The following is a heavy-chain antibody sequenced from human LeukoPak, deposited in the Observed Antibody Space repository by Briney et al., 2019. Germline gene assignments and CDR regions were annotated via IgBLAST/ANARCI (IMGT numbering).Heavy chain of an antibody. Sequence: ASVKVSCKASGYTFTGYYMHWVRQAPGQGLEWMGWINPNSGGTNYAQKFQGRVTMTTDTSTSTAYMELRSLRSDDTAVYYCARDGDDSSGYSLLNDAFDIWGQGTMVTVSS. CDR3: ARDGDDSSGYSLLNDAFDI. V-gene: IGHV1-2*02. CDR2: INPNSGGT. CDR1: GYTFTGYY. D-gene: IGHD3-22*01. J-gene: IGHJ3*02.